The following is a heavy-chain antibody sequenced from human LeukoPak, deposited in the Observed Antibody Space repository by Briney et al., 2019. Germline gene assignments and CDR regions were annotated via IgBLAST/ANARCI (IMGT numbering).Heavy chain of an antibody. V-gene: IGHV1-58*01. Sequence: SVKVSCKASGFTFSTSAVQWVRQARGQRPEWIGWIVVGSGDTNYAQKFQERVTITRDMSTSTAYMELRSLRSDDTAVYYCARMILLLGDVLTVPPRGFDYWGQGTLVTVSS. CDR1: GFTFSTSA. J-gene: IGHJ4*02. CDR3: ARMILLLGDVLTVPPRGFDY. CDR2: IVVGSGDT. D-gene: IGHD3-9*01.